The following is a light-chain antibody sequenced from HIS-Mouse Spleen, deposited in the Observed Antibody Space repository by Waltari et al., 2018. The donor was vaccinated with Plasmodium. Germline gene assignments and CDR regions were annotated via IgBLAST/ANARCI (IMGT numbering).Light chain of an antibody. CDR2: QDS. CDR3: QAWDSSTVV. J-gene: IGLJ2*01. CDR1: KLGDKH. Sequence: YELTQPPSVSVSPGQPPRLTCSGDKLGDKHAAWYQQQPGRPPVRVIYQDSKRPSGIPERFSGSNSGNTATLTISGTQAMDEADYYCQAWDSSTVVFGGGTKLTVL. V-gene: IGLV3-1*01.